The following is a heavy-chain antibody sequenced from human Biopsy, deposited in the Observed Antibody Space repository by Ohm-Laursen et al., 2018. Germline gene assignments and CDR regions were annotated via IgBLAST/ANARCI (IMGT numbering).Heavy chain of an antibody. CDR3: ATVPAANT. V-gene: IGHV3-11*01. Sequence: SLRLSCAASGFGFSDYYVAWIRQAPGKGLQWISYISGNGSDIYSAESMRGRFSISRDNAKNSVYLQMRSLTADDTALYYCATVPAANTWGQGTQVTVSS. CDR1: GFGFSDYY. CDR2: ISGNGSDI. D-gene: IGHD2-15*01. J-gene: IGHJ5*02.